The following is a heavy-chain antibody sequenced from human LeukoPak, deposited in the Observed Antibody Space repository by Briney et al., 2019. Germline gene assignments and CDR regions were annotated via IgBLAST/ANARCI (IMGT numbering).Heavy chain of an antibody. J-gene: IGHJ4*02. D-gene: IGHD5/OR15-5a*01. V-gene: IGHV3-23*01. CDR2: ISGSGDSREST. Sequence: GGSLRLSCAASGFTFTSYAMSWVRQAPGKGLEWVSGISGSGDSRESTSYADSVKGRFTISRDNARESLYLEINSLRADDTAVYYCARDPESSAFDLWGQGALVTVSS. CDR3: ARDPESSAFDL. CDR1: GFTFTSYA.